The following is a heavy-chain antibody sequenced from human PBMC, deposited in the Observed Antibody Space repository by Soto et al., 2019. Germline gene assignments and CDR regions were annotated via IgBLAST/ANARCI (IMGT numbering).Heavy chain of an antibody. J-gene: IGHJ4*02. CDR2: INPNSGGT. CDR3: TTVLDTAMVKGGY. CDR1: GYTFTGYY. D-gene: IGHD5-18*01. V-gene: IGHV1-2*04. Sequence: GASVKVSCKASGYTFTGYYMHWVRQAPGQGLEWMGWINPNSGGTNYAQKFQGWVTMTRDTSISTAYMELSRLRSDDTAVYYCTTVLDTAMVKGGYWGQGTLVTVST.